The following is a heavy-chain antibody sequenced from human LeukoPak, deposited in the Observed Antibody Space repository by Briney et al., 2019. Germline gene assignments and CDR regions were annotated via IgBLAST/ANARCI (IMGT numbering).Heavy chain of an antibody. CDR3: AGYYSRIYGMDV. V-gene: IGHV4-34*01. D-gene: IGHD3-3*01. J-gene: IGHJ6*02. CDR1: GGSFSGYF. Sequence: SETLSLTCAVNGGSFSGYFWSWIRQPPGKGLEWIGEINHSGSTYYNASLKSRITISVDTSKRQFSLRMNSVTAADTAVYFCAGYYSRIYGMDVWGQGTSVTVSS. CDR2: INHSGST.